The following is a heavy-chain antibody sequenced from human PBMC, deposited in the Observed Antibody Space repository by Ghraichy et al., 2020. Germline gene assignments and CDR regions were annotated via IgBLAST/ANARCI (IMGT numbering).Heavy chain of an antibody. CDR1: GGSISSYY. V-gene: IGHV4-59*08. Sequence: SETLSLTCTVSGGSISSYYWSWIRQPPGKGLEWIGYIYYSGSTNYNPSLKSRVTISVDTSKNQFSLKLSSVTAADTAVYYCARHAQFHNWFDPWGQGTLVTVSS. CDR2: IYYSGST. CDR3: ARHAQFHNWFDP. D-gene: IGHD2-21*01. J-gene: IGHJ5*02.